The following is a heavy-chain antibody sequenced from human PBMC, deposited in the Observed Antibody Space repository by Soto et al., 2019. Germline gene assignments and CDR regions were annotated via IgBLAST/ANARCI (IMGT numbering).Heavy chain of an antibody. Sequence: GESLKISCKGSGYSFTSYLISWVRQMPGKGLEWMGRIDPSDSYTNYSPSFQGHVTISADKSISTAYLQWSSLKASDTAMYYCATLDTGYYYYGMDVWGQGTTVTVSS. J-gene: IGHJ6*02. CDR1: GYSFTSYL. CDR3: ATLDTGYYYYGMDV. D-gene: IGHD2-8*02. CDR2: IDPSDSYT. V-gene: IGHV5-10-1*01.